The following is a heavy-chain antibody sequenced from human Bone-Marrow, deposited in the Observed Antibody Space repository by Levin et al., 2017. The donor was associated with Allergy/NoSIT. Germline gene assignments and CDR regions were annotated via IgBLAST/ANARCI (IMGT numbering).Heavy chain of an antibody. V-gene: IGHV3-53*01. CDR2: IYSGGST. Sequence: AGGSLRLSCAASGFTVSSNYMSWVRQAPGKGLEWVSVIYSGGSTYYADSVKGRFTISRDNSKNTLYLQMNSLRAEDTAVYYCARDVLGGDGYSLSECWGQGTLVTVSS. D-gene: IGHD2-21*02. CDR1: GFTVSSNY. J-gene: IGHJ4*02. CDR3: ARDVLGGDGYSLSEC.